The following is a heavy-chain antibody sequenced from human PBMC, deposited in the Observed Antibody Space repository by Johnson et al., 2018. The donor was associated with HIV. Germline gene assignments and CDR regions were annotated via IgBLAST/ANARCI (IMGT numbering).Heavy chain of an antibody. J-gene: IGHJ3*02. D-gene: IGHD5-18*01. CDR1: GFTFSSYW. V-gene: IGHV3-30*02. CDR2: IRYDGSNK. CDR3: AKERAYIRTFDI. Sequence: VQLVESGGGLVQPGGSPRLSCAASGFTFSSYWMSWVRQAPGKGLEWVAFIRYDGSNKYYADSVKGRFTISRDNAKNTLYLQMNSLRAEDTAVYYCAKERAYIRTFDIWGQGTMVTVSS.